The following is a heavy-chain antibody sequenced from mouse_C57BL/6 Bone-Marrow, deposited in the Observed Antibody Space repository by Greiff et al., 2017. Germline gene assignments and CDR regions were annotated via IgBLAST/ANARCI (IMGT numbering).Heavy chain of an antibody. D-gene: IGHD1-1*01. CDR3: AFTTVVAQDWYFDV. CDR1: GYTFTSYW. V-gene: IGHV1-52*01. Sequence: QVQLQQPGAELVRPGSSVKLSCKASGYTFTSYWMHWVKQRPIQGLEWIGNIDHSDSETHYNQKFKDKATLTVDKSTSTAYMQLSRLTSEDSAFYYGAFTTVVAQDWYFDVWGTGTTVTVSS. CDR2: IDHSDSET. J-gene: IGHJ1*03.